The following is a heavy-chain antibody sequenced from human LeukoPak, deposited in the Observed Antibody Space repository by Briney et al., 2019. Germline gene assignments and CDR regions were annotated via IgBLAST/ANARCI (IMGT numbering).Heavy chain of an antibody. D-gene: IGHD6-13*01. CDR2: INTDGSST. J-gene: IGHJ4*02. CDR1: GFTFSSYW. CDR3: ARVSSSSWWALDY. Sequence: GGSLRLSCAASGFTFSSYWMHWVRQAPGKGLVWVSLINTDGSSTSYADSVKGRFTISRDNAKNTLYLQMNSLRAEDTAVYSCARVSSSSWWALDYWGQGTLVTVSS. V-gene: IGHV3-74*01.